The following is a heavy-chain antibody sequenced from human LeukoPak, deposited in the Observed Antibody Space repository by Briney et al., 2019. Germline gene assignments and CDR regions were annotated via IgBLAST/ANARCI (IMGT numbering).Heavy chain of an antibody. CDR3: ARDRITIFGVVES. CDR1: GFTFSSYA. D-gene: IGHD3-3*01. Sequence: PGGSLRLSCVASGFTFSSYAMHWVRQAPGKGLEYVSAISSNGGSTYYANSVKGRFTISRDNSKNTLYLQMGSLRAEDMAVYYCARDRITIFGVVESWGQGTLVTVSS. J-gene: IGHJ4*02. CDR2: ISSNGGST. V-gene: IGHV3-64*01.